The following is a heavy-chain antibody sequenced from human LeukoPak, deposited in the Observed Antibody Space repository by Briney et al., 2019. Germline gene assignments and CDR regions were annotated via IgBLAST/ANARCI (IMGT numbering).Heavy chain of an antibody. J-gene: IGHJ4*02. CDR1: GYTFTSYY. CDR2: INPSGGST. CDR3: ASSYGDYEGTIYY. V-gene: IGHV1-46*01. D-gene: IGHD4-17*01. Sequence: ASVKVSCKASGYTFTSYYMHWVRQAPGQGLEWMGIINPSGGSTSYAQKFQGRVTMTRDTSTSTAYMELSSLRSEDTAVYYCASSYGDYEGTIYYWGQGTLVTVSS.